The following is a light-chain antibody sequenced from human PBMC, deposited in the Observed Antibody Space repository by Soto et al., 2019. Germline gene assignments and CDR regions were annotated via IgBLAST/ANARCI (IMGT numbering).Light chain of an antibody. CDR1: QSISSW. Sequence: DIQMTQSPSTLSASVGDRVTITCRARQSISSWLAWYQQKPGKAPKLLIYKASSLESGVPSRFSGSGSGTEFTLTISSLQPDDFATYYCQQYNSYSREFGQGTKVEIK. V-gene: IGKV1-5*03. CDR2: KAS. CDR3: QQYNSYSRE. J-gene: IGKJ1*01.